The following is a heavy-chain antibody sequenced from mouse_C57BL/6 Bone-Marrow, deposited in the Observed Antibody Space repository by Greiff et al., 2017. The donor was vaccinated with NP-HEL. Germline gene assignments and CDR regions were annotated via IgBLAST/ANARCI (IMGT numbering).Heavy chain of an antibody. Sequence: EVKLMESGGGLVKPGGSLKLSCAASGFTFSDYGMHWVRQAPEKGLEWVAYISSGSSTIYCADTVKGRFTISRDNAKNTLFLQMTSLRSEDTAMYYCARGRLRQFAYWGQGTLVTVSA. J-gene: IGHJ3*01. CDR2: ISSGSSTI. D-gene: IGHD2-4*01. CDR3: ARGRLRQFAY. V-gene: IGHV5-17*01. CDR1: GFTFSDYG.